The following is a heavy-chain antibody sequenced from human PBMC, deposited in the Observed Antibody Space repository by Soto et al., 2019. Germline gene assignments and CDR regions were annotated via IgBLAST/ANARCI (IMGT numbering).Heavy chain of an antibody. CDR1: DGSISTYY. V-gene: IGHV4-59*01. D-gene: IGHD6-19*01. J-gene: IGHJ5*02. CDR2: IYYSGST. CDR3: ARVVEYSSGWFDP. Sequence: QVQLQESGPGLVKPSETLFLTCTVSDGSISTYYWSWIRQPPGKGLEWIGCIYYSGSTNYNPSLKSRVTISVDTSKNQFSLKLSSVTAADTAVYYCARVVEYSSGWFDPWGQGTLVTVSS.